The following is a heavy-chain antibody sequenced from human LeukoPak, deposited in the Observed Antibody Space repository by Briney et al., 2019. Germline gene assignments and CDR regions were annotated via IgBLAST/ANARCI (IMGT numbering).Heavy chain of an antibody. CDR2: MNPNSGNT. D-gene: IGHD3-9*01. V-gene: IGHV1-8*01. J-gene: IGHJ3*02. CDR3: ARVPPIYDILTGYYLDAFDI. CDR1: GYTFTSYD. Sequence: ASVKVSCKGSGYTFTSYDINWVRQATGQGLEWMGWMNPNSGNTGYAQKFQGRVTMTRNTSISTAYMELSSLRSEDTAVYYCARVPPIYDILTGYYLDAFDIWGQGTMVTVSS.